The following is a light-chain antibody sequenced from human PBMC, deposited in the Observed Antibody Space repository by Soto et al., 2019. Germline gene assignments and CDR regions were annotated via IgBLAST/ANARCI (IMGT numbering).Light chain of an antibody. J-gene: IGKJ5*01. V-gene: IGKV1-39*01. CDR3: QQSDSTPIT. CDR2: AAS. Sequence: DIQMTQSPSSLPASAGDRVTMTCRASQDIRTSLNWYRQKPGKAPELLIYAASNLESGVPARFSGSGFGTDFVLTISSLQPEDFATYDCQQSDSTPITFGQGTRLEIK. CDR1: QDIRTS.